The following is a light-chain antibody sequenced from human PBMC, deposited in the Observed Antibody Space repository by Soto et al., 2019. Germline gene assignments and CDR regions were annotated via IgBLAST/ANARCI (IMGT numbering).Light chain of an antibody. V-gene: IGKV2-28*01. CDR3: MQGRQTPIT. Sequence: DIVMTQSPLSLPVTPGEPASISCRSSQSLLHRNGYNYLDWYLQKPGQSPQVLIYLGSHRASEVPDRFSGSGSGTDFTLKISRVEAEDVGVYYCMQGRQTPITFGQGTRLEIK. CDR2: LGS. J-gene: IGKJ5*01. CDR1: QSLLHRNGYNY.